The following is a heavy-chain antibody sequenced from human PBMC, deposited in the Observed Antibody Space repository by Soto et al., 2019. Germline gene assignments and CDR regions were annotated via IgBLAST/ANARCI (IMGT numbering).Heavy chain of an antibody. CDR2: ISYDGINE. CDR3: ARERLRLGELSLIGYFDY. CDR1: GFTFTSYA. Sequence: QVQLVESGGSVVQPGRSLRLSCEASGFTFTSYAMHWVRQAPGKGLEWVAVISYDGINEYYSDSVKGRFTISTDNSKNTLFLQMSSLRVEDTAVYYCARERLRLGELSLIGYFDYWGQGTLVTVSS. J-gene: IGHJ4*02. D-gene: IGHD3-16*02. V-gene: IGHV3-30*15.